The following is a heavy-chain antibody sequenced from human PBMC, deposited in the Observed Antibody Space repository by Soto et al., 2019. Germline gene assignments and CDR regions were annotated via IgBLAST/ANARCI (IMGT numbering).Heavy chain of an antibody. CDR3: AGRGGELEPLTG. CDR2: INKDGSDK. J-gene: IGHJ4*02. Sequence: GGSLRLSCAASGFNFSESWMNWVRQAPGKGLEWVANINKDGSDKNYVDSVKGRFTISRDNAKNSLYLQMNSLRAEDTAMYYWAGRGGELEPLTGWGQGTLVTVSS. V-gene: IGHV3-7*05. CDR1: GFNFSESW. D-gene: IGHD1-1*01.